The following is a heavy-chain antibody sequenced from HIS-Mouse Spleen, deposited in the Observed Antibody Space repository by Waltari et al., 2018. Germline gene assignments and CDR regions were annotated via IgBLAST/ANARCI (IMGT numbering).Heavy chain of an antibody. Sequence: EVQLVESGGGLVQPGRSLRLSCAASGFTFDDYAMHWVRQAPGKGLEWASGISWNSGSIGYADSVKGRFTISRDNAKNSLYLQMNSLRAEDTALYYCAKDGRSLNYWGQGTLVTVSS. CDR2: ISWNSGSI. CDR1: GFTFDDYA. CDR3: AKDGRSLNY. V-gene: IGHV3-9*01. J-gene: IGHJ4*02.